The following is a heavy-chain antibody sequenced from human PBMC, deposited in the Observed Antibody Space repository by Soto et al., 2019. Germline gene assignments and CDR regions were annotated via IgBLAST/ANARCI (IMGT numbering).Heavy chain of an antibody. CDR1: GYTVTSYD. CDR3: AREGVRGKDV. J-gene: IGHJ6*04. V-gene: IGHV1-8*01. D-gene: IGHD3-16*01. CDR2: MHPTSVNT. Sequence: QVQLVQSGAEVKKPGASVKVSCKTSGYTVTSYDINWVRQATGNGREWMGWMHPTSVNTGYAQKFKGRITMTRNSSISTAYMEPSSLRSEDTALYSCAREGVRGKDVRGKATKVTVYS.